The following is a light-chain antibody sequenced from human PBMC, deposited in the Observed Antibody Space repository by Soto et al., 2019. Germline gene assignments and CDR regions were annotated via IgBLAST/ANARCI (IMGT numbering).Light chain of an antibody. V-gene: IGLV2-14*03. J-gene: IGLJ2*01. CDR1: SNDVGGYNF. CDR2: DVT. Sequence: QSALTQPGSVSGSPGQSITISCAGTSNDVGGYNFVSWYQQHPGKAPKLMIYDVTYRPSGVSNRFSGSRSGNTASLTISGLQSEDEADYYCSSYIGSSAFTVAFGGGTKLTVL. CDR3: SSYIGSSAFTVA.